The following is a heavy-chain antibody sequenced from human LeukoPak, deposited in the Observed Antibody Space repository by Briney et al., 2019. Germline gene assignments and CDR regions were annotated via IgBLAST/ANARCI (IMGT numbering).Heavy chain of an antibody. V-gene: IGHV3-30*02. CDR2: IRYDGSNK. CDR3: TKDLPSCTTSSCWGHFDY. CDR1: GFIFSSYG. Sequence: GGSLRLSCAASGFIFSSYGMYWVRQPPGKGLEWVAFIRYDGSNKYYADSVKDRFTISRNNSKNTLYLQMNSLRAEDTAVYYCTKDLPSCTTSSCWGHFDYWGQGTLVTVSS. D-gene: IGHD2-2*01. J-gene: IGHJ4*02.